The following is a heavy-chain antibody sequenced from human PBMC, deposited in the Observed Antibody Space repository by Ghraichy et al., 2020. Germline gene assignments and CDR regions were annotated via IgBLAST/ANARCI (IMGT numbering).Heavy chain of an antibody. V-gene: IGHV3-23*01. D-gene: IGHD1-14*01. CDR2: ISANGGTI. Sequence: GESLNISCAASGFTFRTYAMSWVRQAPGKGLEWVSLISANGGTIYYADSVKGRFTISRDNSKSTLYLQMNSLRGEDTAIYYCAKRWDPTTTGAGHLEYWGQGALVTVSS. J-gene: IGHJ4*02. CDR1: GFTFRTYA. CDR3: AKRWDPTTTGAGHLEY.